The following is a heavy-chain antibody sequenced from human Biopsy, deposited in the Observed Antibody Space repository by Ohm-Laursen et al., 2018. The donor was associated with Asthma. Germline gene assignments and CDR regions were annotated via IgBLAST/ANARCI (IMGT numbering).Heavy chain of an antibody. V-gene: IGHV1-69*13. D-gene: IGHD5-12*01. Sequence: ASVKVSCKASGDSFSNYAISWVRQAPGQGLERMGGLIPVLGTPDHAQMFEGRVTITADDSTSTAYMELSSLSSEDTAVYYCARGYSGSDRIVYYYSGLEVWGQGTTVTVSS. J-gene: IGHJ6*02. CDR2: LIPVLGTP. CDR3: ARGYSGSDRIVYYYSGLEV. CDR1: GDSFSNYA.